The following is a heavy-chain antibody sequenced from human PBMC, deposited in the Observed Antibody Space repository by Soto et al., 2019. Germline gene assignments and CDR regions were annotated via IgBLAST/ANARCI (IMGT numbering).Heavy chain of an antibody. CDR3: AKDRPTPLFHIVVVTAADY. D-gene: IGHD2-21*02. CDR2: ISGSGGST. J-gene: IGHJ4*02. CDR1: GFTFSSYA. Sequence: EVQLLESGGGLVQPGGSLRLSCAASGFTFSSYAMSWVRQAPGKGLEWVSAISGSGGSTYYADSVKGRFTISRDNSKDTLYLQMNSLRAEDTAVYYCAKDRPTPLFHIVVVTAADYWGQGTLVTVSS. V-gene: IGHV3-23*01.